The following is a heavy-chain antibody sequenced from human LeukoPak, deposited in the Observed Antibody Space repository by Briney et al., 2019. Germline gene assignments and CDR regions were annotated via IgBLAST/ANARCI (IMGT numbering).Heavy chain of an antibody. Sequence: PGGSLRLSCAASGFTFSNYAMSWVRQTPGEGLEWVSAITGSGGSAYYADSVKGRITISRDNSKNTLYLQMNSLRAEDTAIYYCASRYCSGGSCYNRYYFDYWGQGTLVTVSS. CDR2: ITGSGGSA. J-gene: IGHJ4*02. CDR1: GFTFSNYA. V-gene: IGHV3-23*01. D-gene: IGHD2-15*01. CDR3: ASRYCSGGSCYNRYYFDY.